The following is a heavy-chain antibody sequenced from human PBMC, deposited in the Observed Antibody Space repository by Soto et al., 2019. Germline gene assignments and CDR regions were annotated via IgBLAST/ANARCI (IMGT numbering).Heavy chain of an antibody. D-gene: IGHD6-13*01. CDR2: ISGSGGIT. CDR1: GFTFSSYA. J-gene: IGHJ2*01. CDR3: AKAGRDRQQLVLWYFDL. V-gene: IGHV3-23*01. Sequence: EVQLLESGGGLVQPGGSLRLSCAASGFTFSSYAMSWVRQAPGKGLEWVSAISGSGGITYYADSVKGRFTISRDNSKNTLYLQMNSLRAEDTAVYYCAKAGRDRQQLVLWYFDLWGRGTLVTVSS.